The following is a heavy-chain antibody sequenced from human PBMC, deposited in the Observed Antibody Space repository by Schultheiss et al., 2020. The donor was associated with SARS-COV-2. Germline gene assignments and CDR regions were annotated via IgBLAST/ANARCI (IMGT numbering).Heavy chain of an antibody. CDR1: GGSISSSNW. V-gene: IGHV4-4*02. D-gene: IGHD3-22*01. Sequence: LSLTCAVSGGSISSSNWWSWVRQPPGKGLEWIGEIYHSGSTNYNPSLKSRVTISVDKSKNQFSLKLSSVTAADTAVYYCARDGAIHYDSSGYAGGMDVWGQGTTVTVSS. J-gene: IGHJ6*02. CDR2: IYHSGST. CDR3: ARDGAIHYDSSGYAGGMDV.